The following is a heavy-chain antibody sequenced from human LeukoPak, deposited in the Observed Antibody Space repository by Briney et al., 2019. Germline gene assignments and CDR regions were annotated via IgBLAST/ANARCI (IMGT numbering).Heavy chain of an antibody. V-gene: IGHV3-66*01. J-gene: IGHJ4*02. CDR2: MYSGGNT. CDR3: ARVQAVFQNFDY. Sequence: GGSLRLSCAASGFTVSSSYISWVRQAPGKGLEWVPVMYSGGNTYYADSVKGRFTISRDKSKNTLYLQMNSLRAEDTAVYHCARVQAVFQNFDYWGQGTLVTVSS. CDR1: GFTVSSSY.